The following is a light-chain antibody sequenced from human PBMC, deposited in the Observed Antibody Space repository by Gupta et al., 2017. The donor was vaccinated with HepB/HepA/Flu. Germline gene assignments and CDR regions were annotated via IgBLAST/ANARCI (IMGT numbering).Light chain of an antibody. CDR1: QSVSSNY. J-gene: IGKJ3*01. Sequence: EIVLTQSPGTLSLSPGEGATLSCRASQSVSSNYLAWYQQKLGQAPRLLIYGASSRATGIPDRFSGSGSGTDFTLTISRLEPEDFAVYYCQQYSTSPAFGPGTKVEIK. CDR2: GAS. CDR3: QQYSTSPA. V-gene: IGKV3-20*01.